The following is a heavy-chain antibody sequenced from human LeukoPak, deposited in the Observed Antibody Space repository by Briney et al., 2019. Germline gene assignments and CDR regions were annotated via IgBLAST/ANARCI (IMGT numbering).Heavy chain of an antibody. V-gene: IGHV1-69*10. D-gene: IGHD1-26*01. J-gene: IGHJ4*02. CDR3: ASTRGATNFDY. Sequence: SVKVSCKASGATFSDHALNWVRQAPGQGLEWMGVFIPILGTANSTQKFHDRLTITADMSTNTAYMELSSLRSEDTAVYYCASTRGATNFDYWGQGTLVTVSS. CDR1: GATFSDHA. CDR2: FIPILGTA.